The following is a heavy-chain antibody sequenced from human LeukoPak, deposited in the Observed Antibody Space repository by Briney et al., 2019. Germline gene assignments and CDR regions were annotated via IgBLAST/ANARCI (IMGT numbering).Heavy chain of an antibody. CDR3: AKGRVVAGSKPLTYHWFAP. D-gene: IGHD6-19*01. J-gene: IGHJ5*02. CDR1: GYAFTGYY. CDR2: INPNSGGT. V-gene: IGHV1-2*02. Sequence: ASVKVSCKASGYAFTGYYIHWVRQAPGQGLGWMGWINPNSGGTKYAQKFQDRSTMTRHTSITTAYMGLSRLRSDDTAVYYCAKGRVVAGSKPLTYHWFAPWGQGTLVTVSS.